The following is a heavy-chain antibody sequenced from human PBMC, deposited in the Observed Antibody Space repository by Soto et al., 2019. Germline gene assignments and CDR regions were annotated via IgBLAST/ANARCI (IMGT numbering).Heavy chain of an antibody. CDR3: ARDYYGSGSYYNPRPYYFDY. J-gene: IGHJ4*02. V-gene: IGHV1-69*13. CDR1: GGTFSSYA. CDR2: IIPIFGTA. Sequence: ASVKVSCKASGGTFSSYAISWVRQAPGQGLEWMGGIIPIFGTANYAQKFQGRVTITADESTSTAYMELSSLRSEDTAVYYCARDYYGSGSYYNPRPYYFDYWGQGTLVTVS. D-gene: IGHD3-10*01.